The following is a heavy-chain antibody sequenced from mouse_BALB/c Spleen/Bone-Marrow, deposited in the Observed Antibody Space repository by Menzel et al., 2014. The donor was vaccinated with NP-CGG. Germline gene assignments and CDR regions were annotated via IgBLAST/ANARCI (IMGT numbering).Heavy chain of an antibody. Sequence: EVKLMESGGGLVQPGGSLRLSCATSGFTFTDYYMSWVRQPPGKALEWLGFIRNKANGYTTEYSASVKGRFTISRDNSQSILYLQMNTLRAEDSATYYCARYDVYYYFDYWCQGTTLTVSS. V-gene: IGHV7-3*02. D-gene: IGHD2-3*01. CDR1: GFTFTDYY. CDR2: IRNKANGYTT. CDR3: ARYDVYYYFDY. J-gene: IGHJ2*01.